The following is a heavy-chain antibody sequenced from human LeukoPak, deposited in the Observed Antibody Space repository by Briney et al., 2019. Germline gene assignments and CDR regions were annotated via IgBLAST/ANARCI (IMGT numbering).Heavy chain of an antibody. CDR1: GFTFSDSW. J-gene: IGHJ4*02. CDR3: TTRRQDGW. Sequence: GGSLRLSCVASGFTFSDSWMSWVRQAPGKGLEWVGRIKSKIDGGTIDYAAPVKGRFTISRDDSRNTLYLQMNSLKTEDTAVYYCTTRRQDGWWGQGTLVTVSS. D-gene: IGHD2-15*01. V-gene: IGHV3-15*01. CDR2: IKSKIDGGTI.